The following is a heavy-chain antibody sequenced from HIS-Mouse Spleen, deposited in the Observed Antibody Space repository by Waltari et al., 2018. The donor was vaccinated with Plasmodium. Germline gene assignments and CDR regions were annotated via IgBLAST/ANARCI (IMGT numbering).Heavy chain of an antibody. Sequence: EVPLVESGGGLVQHGGSLRLSGAALGFTFSSYWIGWVRQAPGKGLEWVANIKQDGSEKYYVDSVKGRFTISRDNAKNSLYLQMNSLRAEDTAVYYCASSWYWYFDLWGRGTLVTVSS. V-gene: IGHV3-7*01. CDR2: IKQDGSEK. D-gene: IGHD6-13*01. CDR3: ASSWYWYFDL. CDR1: GFTFSSYW. J-gene: IGHJ2*01.